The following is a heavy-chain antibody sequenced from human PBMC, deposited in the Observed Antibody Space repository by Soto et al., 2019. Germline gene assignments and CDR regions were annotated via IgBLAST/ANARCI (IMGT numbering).Heavy chain of an antibody. J-gene: IGHJ4*02. Sequence: SVKVSCKASGGTFSSYAISWVRQAPGQGLEWMGGIIPIFGTANYAQKFQGRVTITADESTSTAYMELSSLRSEDTAVYYCARGLLFEGVIVSYYFDYWGQGTLVTVSS. CDR2: IIPIFGTA. CDR1: GGTFSSYA. D-gene: IGHD3-16*02. V-gene: IGHV1-69*13. CDR3: ARGLLFEGVIVSYYFDY.